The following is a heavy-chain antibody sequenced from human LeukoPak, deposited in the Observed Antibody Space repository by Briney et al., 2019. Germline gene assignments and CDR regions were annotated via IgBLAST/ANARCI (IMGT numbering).Heavy chain of an antibody. J-gene: IGHJ5*02. CDR2: ISAYNGNT. CDR3: PRMGSYCGGDCYHMENWFDP. Sequence: ASVNVSCKASGYTFTSYGISWVRQAPGQGLEWMGWISAYNGNTNYAQKLQGRVTMTTDTSTSTAYMELRSLRSDDTAVYYCPRMGSYCGGDCYHMENWFDPWGQGTLVTVSS. V-gene: IGHV1-18*01. D-gene: IGHD2-21*01. CDR1: GYTFTSYG.